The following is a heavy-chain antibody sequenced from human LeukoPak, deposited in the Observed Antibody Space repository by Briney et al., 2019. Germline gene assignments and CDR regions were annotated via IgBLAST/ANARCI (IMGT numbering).Heavy chain of an antibody. CDR3: ARDGYYGSGSYVY. D-gene: IGHD3-10*01. CDR2: IWYDGSNK. CDR1: GFTFSSYG. Sequence: GGSLRLSCAASGFTFSSYGMHWVRQAPGKGLEWVAVIWYDGSNKYYADSVKGRFTISRDNSKNTLYLQMDSLRAEDTAVYYCARDGYYGSGSYVYWGQGTLVTVSS. V-gene: IGHV3-33*08. J-gene: IGHJ4*02.